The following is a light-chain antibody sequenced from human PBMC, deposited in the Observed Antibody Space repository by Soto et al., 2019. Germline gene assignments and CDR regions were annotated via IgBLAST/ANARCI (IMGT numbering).Light chain of an antibody. CDR3: QQYGGSPLFT. CDR1: QSVSTSY. Sequence: ESVLTQSPGTLSLSPGERATLSCRASQSVSTSYLAWYQQKPGQAPRLLIYGASSRATGIPDRFSGSGSGTDFTLTITRLEPEDFAVYSCQQYGGSPLFTFGPGTRVDFK. CDR2: GAS. V-gene: IGKV3-20*01. J-gene: IGKJ3*01.